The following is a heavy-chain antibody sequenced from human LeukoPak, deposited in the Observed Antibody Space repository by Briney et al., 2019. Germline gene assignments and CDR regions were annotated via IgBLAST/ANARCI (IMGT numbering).Heavy chain of an antibody. J-gene: IGHJ6*02. Sequence: PSETLSLTCAVYGGSFTDYYWSWVRQPPGKGLEWIGEINHSGSTSYNPSLKSRVTISVDTSKDQFSLNLNSVTAADTAVYYCAGRWNYYCGMDVWGQGTTVTVSS. CDR2: INHSGST. V-gene: IGHV4-34*01. CDR3: AGRWNYYCGMDV. D-gene: IGHD1-26*01. CDR1: GGSFTDYY.